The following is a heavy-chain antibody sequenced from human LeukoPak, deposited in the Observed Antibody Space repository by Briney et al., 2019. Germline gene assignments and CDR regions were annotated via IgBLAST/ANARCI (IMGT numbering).Heavy chain of an antibody. J-gene: IGHJ5*02. CDR2: VDFGGNT. CDR1: GVAVSSNS. D-gene: IGHD2-2*01. V-gene: IGHV3-53*01. Sequence: PGGSLRLSCAASGVAVSSNSFSWVRQAPGKGLEWVSVVDFGGNTNYADSVKGRFTISRDNSKNTLYLQMNSLRAEDTAVYYCAKDRYCSSTSCYFEPWFDPWGQGTLVTVSS. CDR3: AKDRYCSSTSCYFEPWFDP.